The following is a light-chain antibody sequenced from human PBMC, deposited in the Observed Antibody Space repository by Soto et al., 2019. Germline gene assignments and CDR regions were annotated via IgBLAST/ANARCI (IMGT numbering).Light chain of an antibody. V-gene: IGLV1-47*01. Sequence: QSVLTQPPSASGTPGERVTISCSGSSSNIGTNYVYWYQHLPGTAPKLLIYRNNQRPSGVPDRFSGSKSGTSASLTISGLRSEDAADYYCATWDGNLSGVFGGGTKVTVL. J-gene: IGLJ2*01. CDR3: ATWDGNLSGV. CDR1: SSNIGTNY. CDR2: RNN.